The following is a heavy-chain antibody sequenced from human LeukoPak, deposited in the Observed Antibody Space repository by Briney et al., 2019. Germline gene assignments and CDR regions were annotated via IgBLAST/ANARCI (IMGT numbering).Heavy chain of an antibody. V-gene: IGHV1-18*01. Sequence: ASVKVSCKASGYTFTSYGISWVRQAPGQGLEWMGWISAYNGNTNYAQKLQGRVTMTTNTSTSTAYMELRSLRSDDTAVYYCARWGATRRYYYGMDVWGQGTTVTVSS. CDR3: ARWGATRRYYYGMDV. J-gene: IGHJ6*02. CDR2: ISAYNGNT. CDR1: GYTFTSYG. D-gene: IGHD1-26*01.